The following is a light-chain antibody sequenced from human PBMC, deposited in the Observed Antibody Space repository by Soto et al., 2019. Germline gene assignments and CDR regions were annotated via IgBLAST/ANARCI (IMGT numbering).Light chain of an antibody. Sequence: DIQMTQSPSTLSGSVGDRVTITCRASQTISSWLAWYQQKPGKAPKLLIYKASTLKSGVPSRFSGSGSGTEFTLTISNLQPEDFAGYYCQQTYSSPITFGQGTRLEIK. J-gene: IGKJ5*01. CDR3: QQTYSSPIT. CDR2: KAS. V-gene: IGKV1-5*03. CDR1: QTISSW.